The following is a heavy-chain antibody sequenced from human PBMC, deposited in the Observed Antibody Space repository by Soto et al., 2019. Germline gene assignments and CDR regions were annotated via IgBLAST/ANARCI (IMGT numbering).Heavy chain of an antibody. CDR3: ARERLDYYYYGMDV. D-gene: IGHD6-19*01. V-gene: IGHV3-53*01. CDR1: GFTVSSNY. J-gene: IGHJ6*02. CDR2: IYSGGST. Sequence: GGSLRLSCAASGFTVSSNYMSWVRQAPGKGLEWVSVIYSGGSTYYADSVKGRFTISRDNSKNTLYLQMNSLRAEDTAVYYCARERLDYYYYGMDVWGQGTTVTVSS.